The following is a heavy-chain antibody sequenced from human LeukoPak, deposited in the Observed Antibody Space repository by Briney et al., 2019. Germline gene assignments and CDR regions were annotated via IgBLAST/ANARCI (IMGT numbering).Heavy chain of an antibody. D-gene: IGHD5-24*01. CDR3: ARQMATILDGILDY. Sequence: GGSLRLSCAASGFTLSNYAIHWVRQAPGKGLEWVSVISYDGTNKYYADSVKGRFTISRDNSKNTLYLQMNSLKTEDTALYYCARQMATILDGILDYWGQGTLVTVSS. J-gene: IGHJ4*02. CDR2: ISYDGTNK. V-gene: IGHV3-30*04. CDR1: GFTLSNYA.